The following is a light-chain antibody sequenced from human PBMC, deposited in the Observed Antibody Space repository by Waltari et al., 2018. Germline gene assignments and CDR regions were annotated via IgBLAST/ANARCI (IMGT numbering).Light chain of an antibody. CDR3: YSTDSSGNVQV. J-gene: IGLJ2*01. Sequence: SYELTQPPSVSVSPGQTAMITCSGDALPQQYAYWYQQKSGQAPVQVIYEDVKQPSGIPERFSGSSSGTMVTLIISGAQVEDEADYYCYSTDSSGNVQVFGGGTKLTVL. V-gene: IGLV3-10*01. CDR1: ALPQQY. CDR2: EDV.